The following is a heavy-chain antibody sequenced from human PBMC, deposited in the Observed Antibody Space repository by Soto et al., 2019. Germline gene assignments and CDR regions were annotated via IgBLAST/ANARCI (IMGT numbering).Heavy chain of an antibody. Sequence: ASVKVSCKVSGYTLTELSMHWVRQAPGKGLEWMGGFDPEDGETIYAQKFQGRVTMTEDTSTDTAYMELSSLRSEDTAVYYCATAIIPSNIVVVPAAIPPDYGGQGTQVTVSS. CDR1: GYTLTELS. CDR3: ATAIIPSNIVVVPAAIPPDY. CDR2: FDPEDGET. J-gene: IGHJ4*02. D-gene: IGHD2-2*01. V-gene: IGHV1-24*01.